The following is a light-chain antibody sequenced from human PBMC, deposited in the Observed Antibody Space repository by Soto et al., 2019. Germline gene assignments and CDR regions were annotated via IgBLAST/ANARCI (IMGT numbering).Light chain of an antibody. CDR1: SSNIGSNT. J-gene: IGLJ7*01. Sequence: QSVLTQPPSASGTPGQRVIISCSGSSSNIGSNTVNWYQQLPGTAPKLLIYSNIHRPSGVPDRFSGSKSGTSASLAISGLRSEDEADYYCAAWDDSLSRAVFGGGTQLTVL. V-gene: IGLV1-44*01. CDR3: AAWDDSLSRAV. CDR2: SNI.